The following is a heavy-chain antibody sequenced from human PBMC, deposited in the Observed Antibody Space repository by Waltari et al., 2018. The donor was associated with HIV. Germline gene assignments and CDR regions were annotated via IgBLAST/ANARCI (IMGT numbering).Heavy chain of an antibody. V-gene: IGHV3-30*01. Sequence: QVQLVESGGGVVQPGRSLRLSCAASGFTFSSYAMHWVRQAPGKGLEWRAVISYDGSNKYYADSVKGRFTISRDNSKNTLYLQMNSLRAEDTAIYYCARGDITLTSSSLDQWGQGSLVTVSS. CDR1: GFTFSSYA. CDR2: ISYDGSNK. D-gene: IGHD3-16*01. CDR3: ARGDITLTSSSLDQ. J-gene: IGHJ4*02.